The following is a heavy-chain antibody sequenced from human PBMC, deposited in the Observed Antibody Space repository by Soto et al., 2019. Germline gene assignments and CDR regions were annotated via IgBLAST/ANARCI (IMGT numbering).Heavy chain of an antibody. D-gene: IGHD1-26*01. CDR1: GFTFSDYY. Sequence: PGGSLRLSCAASGFTFSDYYVSWIRQAPGKGLEWVSYISSSGSTIYYADSVKGRFTISRDNAKNSLYLQMNSLRDEDTAVYFCTREDILGARSFDYWGQGTLVTVSS. V-gene: IGHV3-11*04. J-gene: IGHJ4*02. CDR2: ISSSGSTI. CDR3: TREDILGARSFDY.